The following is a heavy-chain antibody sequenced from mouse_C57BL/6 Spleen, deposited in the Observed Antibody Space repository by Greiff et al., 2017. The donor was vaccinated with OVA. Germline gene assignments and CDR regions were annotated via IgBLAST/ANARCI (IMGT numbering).Heavy chain of an antibody. J-gene: IGHJ3*01. CDR1: GYSITSGYD. Sequence: EVKVEESGPGMVKPSQSLSLTCTVTGYSITSGYDWHWIRHFPGNKLEWMGYISYSGSTNYNPSLKSRISITHDTSKNHFFLKLNSVTTEDTATYYCARDGGLYYYGIPFAYWGQGTLVTVSA. CDR2: ISYSGST. D-gene: IGHD1-1*01. CDR3: ARDGGLYYYGIPFAY. V-gene: IGHV3-1*01.